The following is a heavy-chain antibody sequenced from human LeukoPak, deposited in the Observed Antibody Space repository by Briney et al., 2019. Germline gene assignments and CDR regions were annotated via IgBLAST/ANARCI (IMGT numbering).Heavy chain of an antibody. J-gene: IGHJ4*02. D-gene: IGHD3-3*01. Sequence: PSETLSLTCAVYGGSFSGYYWSWIRQPPGKGLEWIGEINHSGGTNYNPSLKSRVTISVDTSKNQFSLKLSSVTAADTAVYYCARRARYYDFWSGYSWVDYWGQGTLVTVSS. CDR1: GGSFSGYY. CDR3: ARRARYYDFWSGYSWVDY. V-gene: IGHV4-34*01. CDR2: INHSGGT.